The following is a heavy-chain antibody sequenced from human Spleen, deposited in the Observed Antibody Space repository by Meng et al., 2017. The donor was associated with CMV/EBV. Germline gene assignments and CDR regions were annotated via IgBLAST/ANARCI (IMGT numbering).Heavy chain of an antibody. V-gene: IGHV1-69*06. CDR2: IIPILETA. J-gene: IGHJ5*02. Sequence: TFHTYALSWVRQAPGQGLEWMGGIIPILETAKYPQKFQGRVTVTADRSTSTVYMELSSLRSDDTAVYYCAGYCNSPSCYTVGFDTWGQGTLVTVSS. D-gene: IGHD2-2*02. CDR1: TFHTYA. CDR3: AGYCNSPSCYTVGFDT.